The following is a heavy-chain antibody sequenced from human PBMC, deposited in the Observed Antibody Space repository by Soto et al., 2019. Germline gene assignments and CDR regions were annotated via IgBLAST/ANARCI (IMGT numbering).Heavy chain of an antibody. V-gene: IGHV1-18*01. D-gene: IGHD2-15*01. CDR1: GYTFSTYG. CDR2: TSANNDNT. J-gene: IGHJ5*02. Sequence: ASVKVSCKASGYTFSTYGITWVRQAPGQGLEWMGWTSANNDNTNYVQKFRGRVTMTTDTSTSTAYLELRSLSSVTAADTAVYYCARDQSGGWFDPWGQGTLVTVSS. CDR3: ARDQSGGWFDP.